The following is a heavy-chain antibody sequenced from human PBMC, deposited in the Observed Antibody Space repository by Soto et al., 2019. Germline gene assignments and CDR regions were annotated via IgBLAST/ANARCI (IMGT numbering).Heavy chain of an antibody. Sequence: SVKVSCKASGGTFSKYAISWVRQAPGQGLEWMGGIIPIFGTANHAQKFQGRVTITADESTNTAYMELSSLRSEDTAVYYCARNTVGSGSYYGYYYYDMDVWGQGTTVTVSS. J-gene: IGHJ6*02. CDR1: GGTFSKYA. CDR2: IIPIFGTA. CDR3: ARNTVGSGSYYGYYYYDMDV. D-gene: IGHD3-10*01. V-gene: IGHV1-69*13.